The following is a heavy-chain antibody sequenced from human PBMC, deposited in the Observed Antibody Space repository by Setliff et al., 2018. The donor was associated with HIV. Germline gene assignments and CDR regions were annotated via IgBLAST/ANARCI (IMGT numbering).Heavy chain of an antibody. CDR3: AKPDRLGVPAAIGPQH. CDR2: IRDDGSNK. J-gene: IGHJ4*02. CDR1: GFTFSSYG. D-gene: IGHD2-2*02. V-gene: IGHV3-30*02. Sequence: PGGSLRLSCAASGFTFSSYGMHWVRQAPGKGLEWVAFIRDDGSNKYYADSVKGRFTISRDNSKNTLYLQMNSLRAEDTAVYYCAKPDRLGVPAAIGPQHWGQGTLVTVSS.